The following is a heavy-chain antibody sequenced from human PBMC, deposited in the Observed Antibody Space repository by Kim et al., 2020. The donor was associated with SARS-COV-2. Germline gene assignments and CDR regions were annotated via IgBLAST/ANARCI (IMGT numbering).Heavy chain of an antibody. Sequence: EGSLRLSCAASGFTFSSYGMHWVRQAPGKGLEWVAVISYDGSNKYYADSVKGRFTISRDNSKNTLYLQMNSLRAEDTAVYYCAKDRGYSSSWYFRVGGMDVWGQGTTVTVSS. J-gene: IGHJ6*02. CDR1: GFTFSSYG. V-gene: IGHV3-30*18. CDR2: ISYDGSNK. CDR3: AKDRGYSSSWYFRVGGMDV. D-gene: IGHD6-13*01.